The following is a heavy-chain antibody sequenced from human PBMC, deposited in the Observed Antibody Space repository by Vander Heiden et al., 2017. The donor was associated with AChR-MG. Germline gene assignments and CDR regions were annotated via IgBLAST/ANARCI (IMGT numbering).Heavy chain of an antibody. CDR1: GFTFSSYA. J-gene: IGHJ4*02. CDR2: ISGSGGST. Sequence: EVQLLESGGGLVQPGGSLRLSCAASGFTFSSYAMSWVRQAPGKGLEWVAAISGSGGSTYYEDSVKGRFTISRDNSKNTRYLQMNSLRAEETAVYYCAKDIQRWRSEVVEFDYWGQGTLVTVSS. V-gene: IGHV3-23*01. CDR3: AKDIQRWRSEVVEFDY.